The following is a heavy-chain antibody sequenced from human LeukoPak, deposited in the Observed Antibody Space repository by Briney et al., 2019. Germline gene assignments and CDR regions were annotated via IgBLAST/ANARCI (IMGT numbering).Heavy chain of an antibody. D-gene: IGHD5-18*01. V-gene: IGHV3-7*03. CDR3: AKGDSYGYYGDY. CDR2: TKQDGSEK. CDR1: GLIFSNYW. J-gene: IGHJ4*02. Sequence: GGSLRLSCAASGLIFSNYWMSWVRQAPGKGLEWVANTKQDGSEKYYVDSVKGRFTISRDNAKNSLYLQMNSLRAEDTAVYYCAKGDSYGYYGDYWGQGTLVTVSS.